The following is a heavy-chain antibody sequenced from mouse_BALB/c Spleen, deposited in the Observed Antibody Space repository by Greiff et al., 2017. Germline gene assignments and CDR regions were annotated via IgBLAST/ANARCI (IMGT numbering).Heavy chain of an antibody. D-gene: IGHD2-12*01. CDR1: GYAFTSYS. CDR2: IDPYNGGT. V-gene: IGHV1S135*01. Sequence: VQLKESGPELVKPGASVKVSCKASGYAFTSYSMYWVKQSHGKSLEWIGYIDPYNGGTSYNQKFKGKATLTVDKSSSTAYMHLNSLTSEDSAVYYCSTTGGYYYAMDYWGQGTSVTVSS. J-gene: IGHJ4*01. CDR3: STTGGYYYAMDY.